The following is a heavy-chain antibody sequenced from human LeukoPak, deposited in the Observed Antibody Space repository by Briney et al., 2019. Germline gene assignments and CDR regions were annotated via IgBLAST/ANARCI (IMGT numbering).Heavy chain of an antibody. CDR1: GFTFGDYA. CDR3: TRDFFSPGGRFPSSLTVSDY. CDR2: IRSKAYGGTT. Sequence: GGSLRLSCTASGFTFGDYAMSWFRQAPGKGLEWVGFIRSKAYGGTTEYAASVKGRFTISRDDSKSIAYLQMNSLKTEDTAVYYCTRDFFSPGGRFPSSLTVSDYWGQGTLVTVSS. J-gene: IGHJ4*02. V-gene: IGHV3-49*03. D-gene: IGHD2-21*02.